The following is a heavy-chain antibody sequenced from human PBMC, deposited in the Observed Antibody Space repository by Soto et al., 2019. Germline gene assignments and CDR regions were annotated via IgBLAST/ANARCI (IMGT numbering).Heavy chain of an antibody. Sequence: SETLSLTCAVYGGSFSCYYWSWIRQPPGKGLEWIGEINHSGSTNYNPSLKSRVTISVDTSKNQFSLKLSSVTAADTAVYYCARGGTVAVDYYYGMDVWGQGTTVTVSS. CDR1: GGSFSCYY. J-gene: IGHJ6*02. CDR2: INHSGST. V-gene: IGHV4-34*01. CDR3: ARGGTVAVDYYYGMDV. D-gene: IGHD6-19*01.